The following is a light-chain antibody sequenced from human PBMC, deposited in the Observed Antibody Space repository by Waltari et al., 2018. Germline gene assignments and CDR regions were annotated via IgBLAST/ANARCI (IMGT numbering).Light chain of an antibody. CDR3: TSYTSSGTLL. Sequence: QSALTQPPSVSGSPGQSVTIPCTGTSSDVGGSNRVSWHQQPPGTPPKPRISEVTYRPSGVPARFSGSKSGNTASLTISGLQAEDEADYYCTSYTSSGTLLFGGGTKLTVV. CDR1: SSDVGGSNR. CDR2: EVT. V-gene: IGLV2-18*02. J-gene: IGLJ2*01.